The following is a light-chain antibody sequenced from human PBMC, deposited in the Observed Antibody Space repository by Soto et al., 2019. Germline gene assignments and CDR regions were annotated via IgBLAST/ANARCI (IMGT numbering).Light chain of an antibody. CDR2: EGI. Sequence: QSALTQPASVSGSPGQSITISCTGTSSDVGSYNLVSWYQQHPGKAPKLMIYEGIKRPSGVSNRFAGSKSGNTASLTISGLEDEDGADYYCCSYAGSSADVVFGGGTKLTVL. CDR1: SSDVGSYNL. J-gene: IGLJ2*01. V-gene: IGLV2-23*01. CDR3: CSYAGSSADVV.